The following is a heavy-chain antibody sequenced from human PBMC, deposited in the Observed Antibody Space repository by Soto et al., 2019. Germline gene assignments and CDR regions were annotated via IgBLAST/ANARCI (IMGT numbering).Heavy chain of an antibody. D-gene: IGHD6-19*01. CDR1: GYSFTSYW. CDR3: ARLISGSIAVAGTSNGGMDV. V-gene: IGHV5-51*01. J-gene: IGHJ6*02. CDR2: IYPGDSDT. Sequence: PGESLKISCKGSGYSFTSYWIGWVRQMPGKGLEWMGIIYPGDSDTRYSPSFQGQVTISADKSISTAYLQWSSLKASDTAMYYCARLISGSIAVAGTSNGGMDVWGQGTTVTVSS.